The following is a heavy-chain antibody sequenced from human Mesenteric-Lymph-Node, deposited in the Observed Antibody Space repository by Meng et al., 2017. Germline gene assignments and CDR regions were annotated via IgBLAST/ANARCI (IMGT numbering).Heavy chain of an antibody. V-gene: IGHV1-2*02. Sequence: ASVKVSCKTSGFTFIGYYIHWVRQAPGQGLEWVGWIYTHSGGTKIAQRFLGRVTMTRDMSIGTAYMELSGLRSDDTAVYFCARGGSAVAGWYFDLWGRGTLVTVSS. CDR3: ARGGSAVAGWYFDL. J-gene: IGHJ2*01. CDR1: GFTFIGYY. CDR2: IYTHSGGT. D-gene: IGHD3-16*01.